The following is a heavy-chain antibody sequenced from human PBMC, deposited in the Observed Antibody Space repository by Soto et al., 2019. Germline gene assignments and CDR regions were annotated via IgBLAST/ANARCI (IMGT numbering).Heavy chain of an antibody. CDR1: GFSFSNYG. Sequence: GGSLILSCASSGFSFSNYGMHWVRQAPGKGLEWVAIIWYDGSNEYYADSVKGRFTISRDNSKTTLNLQMNSLRVEDTAVYYCARANIVVFYGMDVWGQGTKVTVSS. CDR3: ARANIVVFYGMDV. J-gene: IGHJ6*02. D-gene: IGHD2-2*01. V-gene: IGHV3-33*01. CDR2: IWYDGSNE.